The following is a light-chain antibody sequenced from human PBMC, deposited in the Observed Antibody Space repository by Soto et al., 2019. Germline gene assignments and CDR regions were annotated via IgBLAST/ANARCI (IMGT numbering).Light chain of an antibody. CDR3: CSSGGSPTYV. CDR2: EVS. J-gene: IGLJ1*01. CDR1: SSDVGGYNY. V-gene: IGLV2-14*01. Sequence: QSALTQPASVSGSPGQSITISCTGTSSDVGGYNYVSWYQQHPGKAPKLMIYEVSNRPSGVSNRFSGSKSGNTASLTISGLQAEDEADYYCCSSGGSPTYVFGTGTKVTV.